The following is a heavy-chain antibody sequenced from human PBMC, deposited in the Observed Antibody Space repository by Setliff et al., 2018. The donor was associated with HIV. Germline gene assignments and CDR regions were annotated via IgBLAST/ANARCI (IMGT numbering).Heavy chain of an antibody. J-gene: IGHJ5*02. D-gene: IGHD3-3*01. CDR1: GGPISTNDYY. CDR2: IYLSGNT. Sequence: SETLSLTCTVSGGPISTNDYYWGFIRQPPGKGREWIGSIYLSGNTYYNPSLKSRVTISLDTSKNQFSLRLNSVTAADTAVYYCARQGDNFWSGYPNWFDPWGQGTLVTVSS. V-gene: IGHV4-39*07. CDR3: ARQGDNFWSGYPNWFDP.